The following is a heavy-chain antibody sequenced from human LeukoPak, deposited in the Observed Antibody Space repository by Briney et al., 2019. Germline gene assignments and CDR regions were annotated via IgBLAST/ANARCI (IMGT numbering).Heavy chain of an antibody. CDR2: INPSGGST. CDR3: ARDRSSERGDH. V-gene: IGHV1-46*01. J-gene: IGHJ4*02. D-gene: IGHD3-16*01. Sequence: ASVKVSCKASGYTFTSYYMHWVRQAPGQGLEWMGIINPSGGSTSYAQKFQGRVTMTRDTSISTAYMELSRLRSDDTAVYYCARDRSSERGDHWGQGTLVTVSP. CDR1: GYTFTSYY.